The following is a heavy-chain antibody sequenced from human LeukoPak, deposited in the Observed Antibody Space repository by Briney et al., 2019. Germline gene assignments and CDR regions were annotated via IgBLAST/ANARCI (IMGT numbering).Heavy chain of an antibody. Sequence: SGGSLRLSCAASGFTFSSYAMSWVRQAPGKGLEWVSSISGSGGTTYYAGPVKGRFTISRDDSKNTVYLHMKNLRTEDAATYYCAKGALRGYSAPGVFDIWGRGTIVTVS. J-gene: IGHJ3*02. D-gene: IGHD5-18*01. CDR1: GFTFSSYA. V-gene: IGHV3-23*01. CDR3: AKGALRGYSAPGVFDI. CDR2: ISGSGGTT.